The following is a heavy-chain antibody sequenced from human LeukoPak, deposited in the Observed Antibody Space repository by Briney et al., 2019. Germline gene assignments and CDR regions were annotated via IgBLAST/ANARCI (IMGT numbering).Heavy chain of an antibody. CDR1: GYTFTGYY. V-gene: IGHV1-2*02. Sequence: GASVKVSCKASGYTFTGYYMHWVRQAPGQGLEWMGWINPNSGGTNYAQKFQGRVTMTRDTSISTAYMELSRLRSDDTAVYYCARGYCSGGSCYPNDAFDIWGQGTMVTVSS. D-gene: IGHD2-15*01. CDR3: ARGYCSGGSCYPNDAFDI. CDR2: INPNSGGT. J-gene: IGHJ3*02.